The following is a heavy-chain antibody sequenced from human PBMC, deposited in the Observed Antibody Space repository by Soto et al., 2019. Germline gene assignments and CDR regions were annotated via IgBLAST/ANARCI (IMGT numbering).Heavy chain of an antibody. CDR1: GGSISSGGYY. D-gene: IGHD6-6*01. V-gene: IGHV4-31*03. J-gene: IGHJ6*03. Sequence: PSETLSLTCTVSGGSISSGGYYWSWIRQHPGKGLEWIGYIYYSGSTYYNPSLKSRVTISVDTSKNQFSLKLSSVTAADTAVYYCAMTREEIAARPYYYYYMDVWGKGTTVTVSS. CDR3: AMTREEIAARPYYYYYMDV. CDR2: IYYSGST.